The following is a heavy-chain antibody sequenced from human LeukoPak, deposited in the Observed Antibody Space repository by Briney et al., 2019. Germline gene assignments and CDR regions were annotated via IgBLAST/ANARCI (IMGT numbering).Heavy chain of an antibody. Sequence: GSLRLSCAASGFTFSNYWSWIRQPPGKGLEWIGYIYYSGSTNYNPSLKSRVTISVDTSKNQFSLKLSSVTAADTAVYYCARMASSSFDAFDIWGQGTMVTVSS. CDR2: IYYSGST. D-gene: IGHD6-13*01. CDR1: GFTFSNY. J-gene: IGHJ3*02. V-gene: IGHV4-59*01. CDR3: ARMASSSFDAFDI.